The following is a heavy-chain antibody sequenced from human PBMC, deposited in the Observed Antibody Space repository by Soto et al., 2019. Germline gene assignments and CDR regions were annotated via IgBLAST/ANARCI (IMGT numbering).Heavy chain of an antibody. CDR2: ISGSGGST. D-gene: IGHD3-9*01. J-gene: IGHJ6*02. CDR3: AKGYYDILTGPEDYGMDV. CDR1: GFTFSSYA. Sequence: EVQLVESVGGLVQPGGSLGLSCAASGFTFSSYAMSWVRQAPGKGLEWVSAISGSGGSTYYADSVKGRFTISRDNSKNTLYLQMNSLRAEDTAVYYCAKGYYDILTGPEDYGMDVWGQGTTVTVSS. V-gene: IGHV3-23*04.